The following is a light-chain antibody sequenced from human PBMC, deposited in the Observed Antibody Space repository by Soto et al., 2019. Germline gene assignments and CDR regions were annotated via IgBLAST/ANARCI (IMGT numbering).Light chain of an antibody. CDR3: QQYYRAPRA. J-gene: IGKJ4*01. V-gene: IGKV4-1*01. Sequence: DIVMTQSPESLAVSLGERATINCKSSQSVLYSSNNKNYLAWYQQKPGQPPKLLISWASTRESGVPDRFSGSGSGTDFTLTISSLQAEDVAVYYCQQYYRAPRAFGGGTKVEIK. CDR1: QSVLYSSNNKNY. CDR2: WAS.